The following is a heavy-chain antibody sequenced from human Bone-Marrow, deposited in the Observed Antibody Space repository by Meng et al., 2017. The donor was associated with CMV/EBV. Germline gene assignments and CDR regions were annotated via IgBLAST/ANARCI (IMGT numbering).Heavy chain of an antibody. CDR2: IRSKAYGGTT. V-gene: IGHV3-49*04. J-gene: IGHJ4*02. CDR3: TRDSPRRQLASDY. Sequence: GESLKISCAASGFTFGDYAMSWVRQAPGKGLEWVGFIRSKAYGGTTEYAASVKGRFTISRDDSKSIAYLQMNSLKTEDTAVYYCTRDSPRRQLASDYWGQGTLVTVSS. CDR1: GFTFGDYA. D-gene: IGHD6-13*01.